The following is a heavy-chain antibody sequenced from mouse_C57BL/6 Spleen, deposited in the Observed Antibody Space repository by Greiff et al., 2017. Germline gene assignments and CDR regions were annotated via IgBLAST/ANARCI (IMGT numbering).Heavy chain of an antibody. CDR3: ARDDYDERGY. V-gene: IGHV1-54*01. CDR2: INPGSGGT. J-gene: IGHJ2*01. D-gene: IGHD2-4*01. Sequence: QVQLQQSGAELVRPGTSVTVSCKASGYAFTNYLIEWVKQRPGQGLEWIGVINPGSGGTNYNEKFKGKATLTADKSSSTAYMQLSSLTSEDSAVYFCARDDYDERGYWGQGTTLTVSS. CDR1: GYAFTNYL.